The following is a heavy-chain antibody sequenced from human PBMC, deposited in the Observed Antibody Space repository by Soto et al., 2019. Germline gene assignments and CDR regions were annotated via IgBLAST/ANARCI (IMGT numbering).Heavy chain of an antibody. V-gene: IGHV1-2*04. CDR2: INPNSGGT. J-gene: IGHJ4*02. CDR1: GCTFTGYF. CDR3: ARDLQLRVCDY. Sequence: ASVKVSCKASGCTFTGYFMHWVRQAPGQGLEWMGWINPNSGGTNYAQKFQGWVTMTRDTSISTAYMELSRLRSDDTAVYYCARDLQLRVCDYWGQGTLVTVSS. D-gene: IGHD1-7*01.